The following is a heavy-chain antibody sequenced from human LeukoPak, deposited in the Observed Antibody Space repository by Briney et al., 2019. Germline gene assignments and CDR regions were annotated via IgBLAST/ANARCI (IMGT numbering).Heavy chain of an antibody. Sequence: GGSLRLSCVASGFTFSGHGMHWVRQAPGKGLEWVALIWFDGSREHYEDSVKGRFTISRDNSKNTVSLQMNSLRVEDTAVYFCARWTGSNGLGALDIWGPGTMVIVSP. CDR2: IWFDGSRE. V-gene: IGHV3-33*01. CDR3: ARWTGSNGLGALDI. J-gene: IGHJ3*02. CDR1: GFTFSGHG. D-gene: IGHD3-16*01.